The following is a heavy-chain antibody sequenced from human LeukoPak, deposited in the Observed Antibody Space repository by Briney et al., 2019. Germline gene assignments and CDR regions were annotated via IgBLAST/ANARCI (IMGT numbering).Heavy chain of an antibody. V-gene: IGHV1-69*05. D-gene: IGHD5-18*01. J-gene: IGHJ3*02. Sequence: SVKVPCKASGGTFSSYAISWVRQAPGQGLEWMGRIIPIFGTANYAQKFQGRVTITTDESTSTAYMELSSLRSEDTAVYYCARDLRSYGRAFDIWGQGTMVTVSS. CDR1: GGTFSSYA. CDR2: IIPIFGTA. CDR3: ARDLRSYGRAFDI.